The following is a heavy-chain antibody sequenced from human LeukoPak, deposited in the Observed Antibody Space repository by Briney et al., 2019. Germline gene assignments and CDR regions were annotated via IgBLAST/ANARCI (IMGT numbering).Heavy chain of an antibody. J-gene: IGHJ5*02. CDR2: INHSGST. V-gene: IGHV4-34*01. CDR1: GGSLSGSY. Sequence: SESLSLTCAVYGGSLSGSYWSWIRQPPGKGLEWIGEINHSGSTNYNPSLQSRVTISVDTAKNQFSLKLSSVTAADTAVYYCARGPHGWGSFDPWGQGTLVPVSS. D-gene: IGHD1-26*01. CDR3: ARGPHGWGSFDP.